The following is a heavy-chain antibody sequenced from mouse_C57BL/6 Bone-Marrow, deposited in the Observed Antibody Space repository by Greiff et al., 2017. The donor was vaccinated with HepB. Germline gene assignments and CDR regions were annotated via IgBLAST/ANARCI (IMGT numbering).Heavy chain of an antibody. CDR3: AISLYYYGSSSPFDY. D-gene: IGHD1-1*01. Sequence: QVHVKQPGAELVKPGASVKVSCKASGYTFTSYWMHWVKQRPGQGLEWIGRIHPSDSDTNYNQKFKGKATLTVDKSSSTAYMQLSSLTSEDSAVSYCAISLYYYGSSSPFDYWGQGTTLTVSS. CDR1: GYTFTSYW. J-gene: IGHJ2*01. V-gene: IGHV1-74*01. CDR2: IHPSDSDT.